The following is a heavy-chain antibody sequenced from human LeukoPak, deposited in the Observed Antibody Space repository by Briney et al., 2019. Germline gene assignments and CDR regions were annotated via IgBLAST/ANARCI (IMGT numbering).Heavy chain of an antibody. J-gene: IGHJ4*02. CDR1: GGSISGWY. D-gene: IGHD6-19*01. V-gene: IGHV4-59*01. CDR2: IYGSGNT. Sequence: PSETLPLTCTVSGGSISGWYWSWIRQPPGKGLEWTGYIYGSGNTNYNPSLKSRVTMSIDTSKNQFSLKLTSVTAADTATYYCARETSLAGFASGLGFNYWGQGILVTVSS. CDR3: ARETSLAGFASGLGFNY.